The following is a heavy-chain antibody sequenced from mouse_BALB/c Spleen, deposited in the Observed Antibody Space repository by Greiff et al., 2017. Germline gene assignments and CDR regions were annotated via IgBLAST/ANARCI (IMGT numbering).Heavy chain of an antibody. Sequence: VQLQESGPGLVAPSQSLSITCTVSGFSLTSYGVHWVRQPPGKGLEWLGVIWAGGSTNYNSALMSRLSISKDNSKSQVFLKMNSLQTDDTAMYYCASYDYDEGLAFAYWGQGTLVTVSA. D-gene: IGHD2-4*01. J-gene: IGHJ3*01. CDR3: ASYDYDEGLAFAY. V-gene: IGHV2-9*02. CDR1: GFSLTSYG. CDR2: IWAGGST.